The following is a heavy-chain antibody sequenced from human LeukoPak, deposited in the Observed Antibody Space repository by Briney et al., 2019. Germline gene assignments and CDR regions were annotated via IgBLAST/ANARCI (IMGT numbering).Heavy chain of an antibody. D-gene: IGHD2-15*01. CDR1: GGSISSSSYY. CDR2: IYYSGST. CDR3: ARHIGYCSGGSCYLYYFDY. J-gene: IGHJ4*02. V-gene: IGHV4-39*01. Sequence: SETLCLTCTVSGGSISSSSYYWGWTRQPPGKGLEWLGSIYYSGSTYYNPSLKSRVTISVDTSKNQFSLKLSSVTAADTAVYYCARHIGYCSGGSCYLYYFDYWGQGTLVTVSS.